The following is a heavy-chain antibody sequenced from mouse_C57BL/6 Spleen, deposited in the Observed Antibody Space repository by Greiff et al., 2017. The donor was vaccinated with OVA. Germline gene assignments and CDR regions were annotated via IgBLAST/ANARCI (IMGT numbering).Heavy chain of an antibody. CDR3: ARSGRDYAMDY. J-gene: IGHJ4*01. V-gene: IGHV1-64*01. CDR2: IHPNSGST. D-gene: IGHD3-1*01. Sequence: VQLQQPGAELVKPGASVKLSCKASGYTFTSYWMHWVKQRPGQGLEWIGMIHPNSGSTNYNEKFKSKATLTVDKSSSTAYMQLSSLTSEDAAVYYCARSGRDYAMDYWGQGTSVTVSS. CDR1: GYTFTSYW.